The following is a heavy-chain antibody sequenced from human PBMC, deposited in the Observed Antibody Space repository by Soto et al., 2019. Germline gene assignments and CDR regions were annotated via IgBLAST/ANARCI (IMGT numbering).Heavy chain of an antibody. D-gene: IGHD2-2*02. CDR3: AMEYCSSTSCYRDY. V-gene: IGHV1-69*02. Sequence: QVQLVQSGAEVKKPGSSVKVSCKASGGTFSSYTISWVRQAPGQGLEWMGRIIPILGIANYAQKFQGRVTSTADKSTSTAYMALSSLRSEETAVYYCAMEYCSSTSCYRDYWGQGTLVTVSS. CDR1: GGTFSSYT. CDR2: IIPILGIA. J-gene: IGHJ4*02.